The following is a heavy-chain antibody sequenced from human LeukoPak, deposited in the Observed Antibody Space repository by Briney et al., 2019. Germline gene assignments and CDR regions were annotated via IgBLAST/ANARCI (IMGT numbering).Heavy chain of an antibody. J-gene: IGHJ4*02. V-gene: IGHV3-9*01. D-gene: IGHD6-13*01. Sequence: GGSLRLSCAASGFTFDDYAMHWVRQAPGKGLEWVSGISWNSGSIGYADSVKGRFTISRDNAKNSLYLQMNSLRAEDTALYYCAKVAYSSSWSATYFDYWGQGTLVTVSS. CDR3: AKVAYSSSWSATYFDY. CDR2: ISWNSGSI. CDR1: GFTFDDYA.